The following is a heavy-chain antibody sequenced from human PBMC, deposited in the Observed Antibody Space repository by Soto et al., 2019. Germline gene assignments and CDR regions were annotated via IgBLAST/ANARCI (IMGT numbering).Heavy chain of an antibody. CDR1: GGTFSSYT. CDR2: IIAILGIA. Sequence: QVQLVQSGAEVKKPGSSVKVSCKASGGTFSSYTISWVRQAPGQGLEWMGRIIAILGIANYAQKFQGRVTITAAKSTSTAYMELSSLRSEDTAVYYCARDGSPCSGGSCYTYYFDYWGQGTLVTVSS. V-gene: IGHV1-69*08. D-gene: IGHD2-15*01. J-gene: IGHJ4*02. CDR3: ARDGSPCSGGSCYTYYFDY.